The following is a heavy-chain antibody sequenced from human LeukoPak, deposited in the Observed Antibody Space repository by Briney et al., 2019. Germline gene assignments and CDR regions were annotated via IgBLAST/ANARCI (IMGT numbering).Heavy chain of an antibody. CDR3: ARGNYDSSGYPDAFDI. CDR1: GYTFTGYY. J-gene: IGHJ3*02. D-gene: IGHD3-22*01. V-gene: IGHV1-2*04. CDR2: INPNSGGT. Sequence: ASVKVSCKASGYTFTGYYMHWVRQAPEQGLEWMGWINPNSGGTNYAQRFQGWVTMTRDTSISTAYMELSRLRSDDTAVYYCARGNYDSSGYPDAFDIWGQGTMVTVSS.